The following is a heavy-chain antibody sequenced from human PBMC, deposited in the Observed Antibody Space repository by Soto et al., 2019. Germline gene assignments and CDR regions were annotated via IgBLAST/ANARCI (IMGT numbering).Heavy chain of an antibody. V-gene: IGHV4-39*01. CDR3: ASSQKGYGWNYFDH. J-gene: IGHJ4*02. Sequence: SVTCAVSGGKIRGRDYYWSWIRQSPGRGPEWIGSVFYTGFTSYNPSLESRVSVSVDTSKNQFSLKVSAVTAAATAVYYCASSQKGYGWNYFDHWVQGALVTVSS. CDR1: GGKIRGRDYY. D-gene: IGHD2-15*01. CDR2: VFYTGFT.